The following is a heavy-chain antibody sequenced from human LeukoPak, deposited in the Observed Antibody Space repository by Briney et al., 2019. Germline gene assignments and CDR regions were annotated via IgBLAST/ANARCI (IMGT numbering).Heavy chain of an antibody. Sequence: PSETLSLTCTVSGYSISSGYYWGWIRQPPGKGLEWIGSIYHSGSTYYNPSLKSRVTISVDTSKNQFSLKLSSVTAADTAVYYCARDGDTVTYFDYWGQGTLVTVSS. J-gene: IGHJ4*02. D-gene: IGHD4-11*01. V-gene: IGHV4-38-2*02. CDR3: ARDGDTVTYFDY. CDR2: IYHSGST. CDR1: GYSISSGYY.